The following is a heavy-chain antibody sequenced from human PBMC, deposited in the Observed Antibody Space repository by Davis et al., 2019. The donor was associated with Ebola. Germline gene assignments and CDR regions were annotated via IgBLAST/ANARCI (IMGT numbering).Heavy chain of an antibody. CDR1: GFTFSTYA. D-gene: IGHD3-22*01. V-gene: IGHV3-33*01. Sequence: PGGSLRLSCAASGFTFSTYAMHWVRQAPGKGLAWVAVLWSDVSYDYYADSVKGRFTISRDNSKNTLYLQMNSLRAEDTAVYYCARGWADSGAYQPTYFDYWGQGTLVTVST. CDR3: ARGWADSGAYQPTYFDY. CDR2: LWSDVSYD. J-gene: IGHJ4*02.